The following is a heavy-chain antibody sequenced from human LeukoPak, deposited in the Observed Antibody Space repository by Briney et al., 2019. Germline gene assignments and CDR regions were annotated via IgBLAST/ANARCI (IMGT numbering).Heavy chain of an antibody. V-gene: IGHV4-59*08. Sequence: SETLSLTCTVSGGSISSYYWSWIRQPPGKGLEWIGYIYYSGSTNHNPSLKSRVTISVDTSKNQFSLKLSSVTAADTAVYYCARHEGSFDYWGQGTLVTVSS. CDR3: ARHEGSFDY. CDR1: GGSISSYY. J-gene: IGHJ4*02. CDR2: IYYSGST.